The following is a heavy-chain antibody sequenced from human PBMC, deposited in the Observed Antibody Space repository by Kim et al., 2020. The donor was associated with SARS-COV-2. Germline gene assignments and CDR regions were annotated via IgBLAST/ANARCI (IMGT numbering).Heavy chain of an antibody. Sequence: SGTLSLTCTVSGGSISSGGYYWSWIRRHPGKGLEWIGYIYYSGSTYYNPSLKSRVTISVDTSKNQFSLKLSSVTAADTAVYYCARDPLKNPVPLDYYYYYGMDVWGQGTTVTVSS. CDR2: IYYSGST. CDR3: ARDPLKNPVPLDYYYYYGMDV. V-gene: IGHV4-31*03. CDR1: GGSISSGGYY. J-gene: IGHJ6*02.